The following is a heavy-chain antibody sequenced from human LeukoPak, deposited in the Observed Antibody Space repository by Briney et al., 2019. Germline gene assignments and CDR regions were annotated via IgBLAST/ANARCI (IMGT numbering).Heavy chain of an antibody. CDR1: GGSISSSSYY. V-gene: IGHV4-39*01. CDR3: ARQGYYDSSGLPAYYYYCMDV. Sequence: SETLSLTCTVSGGSISSSSYYWGWIRQPPGKGLEWIGSIYYSGSTYYNPSLKSRVTISVDTSKNQFSLKLSSVTAADTAVYYCARQGYYDSSGLPAYYYYCMDVWGQGTTVSISS. J-gene: IGHJ6*02. CDR2: IYYSGST. D-gene: IGHD3-22*01.